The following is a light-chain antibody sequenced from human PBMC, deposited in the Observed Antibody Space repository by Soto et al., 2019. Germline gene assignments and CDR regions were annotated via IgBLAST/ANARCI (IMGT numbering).Light chain of an antibody. Sequence: DIQMTQSPSTLSASVGDRVTITCRASQTVSSWLAWYQQKPGKAPKILIYKASGLESGVPSRFSGSGSGTEFTLTIISLQPDDFATYYCQQYSTYPWTFGQGTKVEIK. CDR2: KAS. CDR1: QTVSSW. V-gene: IGKV1-5*03. CDR3: QQYSTYPWT. J-gene: IGKJ1*01.